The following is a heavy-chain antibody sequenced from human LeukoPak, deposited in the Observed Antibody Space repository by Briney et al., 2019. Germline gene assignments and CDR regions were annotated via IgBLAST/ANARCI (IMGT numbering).Heavy chain of an antibody. D-gene: IGHD6-13*01. CDR3: ARDLRGYSSSWYFDY. J-gene: IGHJ4*02. Sequence: ASVKVSCKASGYTFTSYAMNWVRQAPGQGLEWMGWINTDTGNPTYAQGFTGRFVFSLDTSVSTAYLQISSLKAEDTAVYYCARDLRGYSSSWYFDYWGQGTLVTVSS. V-gene: IGHV7-4-1*02. CDR2: INTDTGNP. CDR1: GYTFTSYA.